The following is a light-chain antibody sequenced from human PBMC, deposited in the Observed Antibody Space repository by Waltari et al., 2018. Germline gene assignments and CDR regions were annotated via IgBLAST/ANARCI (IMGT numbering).Light chain of an antibody. V-gene: IGLV1-44*01. CDR1: ASNIGGNL. J-gene: IGLJ3*02. CDR3: ASWDDSLNGHWV. Sequence: QSVLTQPPSAYGTPGQSVTISCSGGASNIGGNLVNWYQQLPGKAPKLLIYRSDLRPSGVPDRFSGSKSGTSASLAISGLQSEDEADYFCASWDDSLNGHWVFGGGTKVTVL. CDR2: RSD.